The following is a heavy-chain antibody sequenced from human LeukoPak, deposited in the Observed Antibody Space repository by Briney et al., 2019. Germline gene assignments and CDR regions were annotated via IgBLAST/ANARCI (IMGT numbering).Heavy chain of an antibody. CDR3: AKRGLRVPAAILPFDY. CDR2: INGSGCST. J-gene: IGHJ4*02. CDR1: GFHHSSYA. D-gene: IGHD2-2*01. Sequence: GGPLRLFCGVCGFHHSSYAMLWLRQAPGRGGAGVSDINGSGCSTYYADSVKGRFTISRDNSKNTLYLQMNSLRAEDTAVYYCAKRGLRVPAAILPFDYWGQGTLVTVSS. V-gene: IGHV3-23*01.